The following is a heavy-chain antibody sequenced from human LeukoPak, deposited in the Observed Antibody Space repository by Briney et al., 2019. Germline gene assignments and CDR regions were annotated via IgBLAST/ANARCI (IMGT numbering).Heavy chain of an antibody. CDR3: TGDNFDSSVKFDY. J-gene: IGHJ4*02. Sequence: QSGGSLRLSCVVSGFTFSGSAVHWVRPASGKGLEWVGRIRSKANNYATAYAASVKGRFTISRDDSKNTAYLQMNSLKTEDTAVYYCTGDNFDSSVKFDYWGQGTLVTVSS. CDR2: IRSKANNYAT. D-gene: IGHD3-22*01. V-gene: IGHV3-73*01. CDR1: GFTFSGSA.